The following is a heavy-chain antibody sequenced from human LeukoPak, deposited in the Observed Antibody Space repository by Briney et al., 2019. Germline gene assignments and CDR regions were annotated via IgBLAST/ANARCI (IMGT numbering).Heavy chain of an antibody. D-gene: IGHD6-6*01. CDR1: GFTFSSYA. Sequence: RSGGSLRLSCAASGFTFSSYAMSWVRQVPGKGLEWVSVISGSGDNTYYADSVKGRFTISRDNSKNMLYLQMNSLRAEDTAVYYCAKWKYSNSGIDDYWGQGTLVTDSS. J-gene: IGHJ4*02. V-gene: IGHV3-23*01. CDR2: ISGSGDNT. CDR3: AKWKYSNSGIDDY.